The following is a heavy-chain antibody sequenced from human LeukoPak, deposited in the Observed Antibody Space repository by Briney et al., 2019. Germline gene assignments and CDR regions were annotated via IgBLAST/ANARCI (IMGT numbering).Heavy chain of an antibody. Sequence: ASVKVSCKASGYTFTSYYIVWVRQAPGQGLEWMGRIDPSGGSTSYAQKVQGRVTMTRGTSTSTVYMELSSLISEDTAVYYCARNSGSGFDYWGQGTLVTVSS. D-gene: IGHD2-15*01. CDR1: GYTFTSYY. V-gene: IGHV1-46*01. CDR3: ARNSGSGFDY. J-gene: IGHJ4*02. CDR2: IDPSGGST.